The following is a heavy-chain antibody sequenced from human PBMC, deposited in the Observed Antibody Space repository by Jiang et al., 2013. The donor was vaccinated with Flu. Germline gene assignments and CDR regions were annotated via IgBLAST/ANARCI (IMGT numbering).Heavy chain of an antibody. CDR3: ARRFSGSFDALDI. J-gene: IGHJ3*02. V-gene: IGHV5-10-1*01. CDR1: GYTFATYW. Sequence: GAEVKKPGESLRISCEGSGYTFATYWITWVRQMPGKGLEWMGRIDPSDSYTNYSPSFQGHVTISADKSISTAYLQWSSLKASDSAIYYCARRFSGSFDALDIWGQGTMVTVSS. D-gene: IGHD1-26*01. CDR2: IDPSDSYT.